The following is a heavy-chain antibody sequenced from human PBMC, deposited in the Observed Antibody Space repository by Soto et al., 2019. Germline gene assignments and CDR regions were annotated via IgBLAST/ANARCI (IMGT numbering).Heavy chain of an antibody. CDR1: GFTFSSYG. Sequence: GGSLRLSCAASGFTFSSYGMHWVRQAPGKGLEWVAVIWYDGSNKYYADSVKGRFTISRDNSKNTLYLQMNSLRAEDTAVYYCARDSQGGIAVAVDYWGQGTLVTVSS. CDR3: ARDSQGGIAVAVDY. D-gene: IGHD6-19*01. CDR2: IWYDGSNK. J-gene: IGHJ4*02. V-gene: IGHV3-33*01.